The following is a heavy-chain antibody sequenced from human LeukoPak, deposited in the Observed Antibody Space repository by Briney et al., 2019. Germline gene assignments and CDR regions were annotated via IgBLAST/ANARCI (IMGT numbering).Heavy chain of an antibody. CDR2: IIPIFGTA. CDR1: GGTFSSYA. D-gene: IGHD6-19*01. CDR3: ARAEAVDAFDI. Sequence: ASVKVSCKASGGTFSSYAISWVRQAPGQGLEWMGGIIPIFGTANYAQKFQCRVTMTTDTSTGTAYMELRSLRSDDTAVYYCARAEAVDAFDIWGQGTMVTVSS. V-gene: IGHV1-69*05. J-gene: IGHJ3*02.